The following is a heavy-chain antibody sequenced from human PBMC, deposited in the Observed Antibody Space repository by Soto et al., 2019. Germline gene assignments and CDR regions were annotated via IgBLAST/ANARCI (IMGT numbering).Heavy chain of an antibody. CDR2: ISGSGGST. J-gene: IGHJ4*02. D-gene: IGHD2-21*02. Sequence: GGSLRLSCAASGFTFSSYAMSWVRQAPGKGLEWVSAISGSGGSTYYADSVKGRFTISRDNSKNTLYLQMNSLRAEDTAVYYCAKPRGVVTAPRTFDYWGQGTLVTVSS. CDR1: GFTFSSYA. V-gene: IGHV3-23*01. CDR3: AKPRGVVTAPRTFDY.